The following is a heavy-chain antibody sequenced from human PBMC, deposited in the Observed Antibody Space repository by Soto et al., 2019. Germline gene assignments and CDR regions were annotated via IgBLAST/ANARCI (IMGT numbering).Heavy chain of an antibody. V-gene: IGHV4-30-2*01. CDR3: ARENWNYGQAYFDY. CDR1: GGSISSGGYC. J-gene: IGHJ4*02. Sequence: SETLSLTCAVSGGSISSGGYCWSWIRQPPGKGLEWIGYIYQSGTTYYSPSLKSRVTISLDRSKNQFSLNLSSVTAADTAMYYCARENWNYGQAYFDYWDQGTLVTVSS. D-gene: IGHD1-7*01. CDR2: IYQSGTT.